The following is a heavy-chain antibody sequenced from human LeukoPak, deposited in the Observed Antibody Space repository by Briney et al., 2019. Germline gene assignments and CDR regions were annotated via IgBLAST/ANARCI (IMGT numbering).Heavy chain of an antibody. Sequence: PGGSLRLSCAASGFTFSSYWMHWVRQAPGKGLVWVSRINSDGSSTSYADSVKGRFTISRDNAKNTLYLQMNSLRAEDTAVYYCAREVGASHFDYWGQGTLVTVSS. CDR2: INSDGSST. J-gene: IGHJ4*02. CDR3: AREVGASHFDY. CDR1: GFTFSSYW. V-gene: IGHV3-74*01. D-gene: IGHD1-26*01.